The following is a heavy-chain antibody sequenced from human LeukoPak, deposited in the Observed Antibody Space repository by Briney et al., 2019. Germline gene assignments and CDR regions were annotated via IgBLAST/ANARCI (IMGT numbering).Heavy chain of an antibody. CDR2: IYYSGST. CDR1: GGSISSYY. Sequence: PSETLSLTCTVSGGSISSYYWSWIRQPPGKGLEWIGYIYYSGSTNYNPSLKSRVTISVDTSKNQFSLKLSSVTAADTAVYYCARVLDYLGYFDYWRQGTLVTVSS. D-gene: IGHD4/OR15-4a*01. V-gene: IGHV4-59*01. CDR3: ARVLDYLGYFDY. J-gene: IGHJ4*02.